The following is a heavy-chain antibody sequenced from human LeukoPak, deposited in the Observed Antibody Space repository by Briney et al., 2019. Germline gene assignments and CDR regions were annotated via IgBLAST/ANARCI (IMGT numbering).Heavy chain of an antibody. V-gene: IGHV4-38-2*02. CDR2: IYYSGST. CDR3: ARRGSGWYYFDY. D-gene: IGHD6-19*01. Sequence: SETLSLTCSVSGYSISTAYYWGWIRQPPGKGLEWIGSIYYSGSTYYNPSLKSRVTISVDTSKNQFSLKLSSVTAADTAVYYCARRGSGWYYFDYWGQGTLVTVSS. CDR1: GYSISTAYY. J-gene: IGHJ4*02.